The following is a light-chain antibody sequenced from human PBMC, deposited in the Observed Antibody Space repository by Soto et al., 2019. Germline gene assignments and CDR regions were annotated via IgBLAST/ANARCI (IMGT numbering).Light chain of an antibody. CDR1: SSDVGGYNY. Sequence: QSALTQPRSVSGSPGQSVTISCTGTSSDVGGYNYVSWYQQHPGEAPKLMIYDVDKRPSGVPDRFSGSKSGNTASLTISGLQAEDEADFYCCSYAGSFVVFGGGTKVTVL. CDR3: CSYAGSFVV. CDR2: DVD. J-gene: IGLJ2*01. V-gene: IGLV2-11*01.